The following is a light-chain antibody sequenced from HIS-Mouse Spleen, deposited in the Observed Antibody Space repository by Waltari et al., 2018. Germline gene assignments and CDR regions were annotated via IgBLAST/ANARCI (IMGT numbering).Light chain of an antibody. CDR3: YSTDSSGNHRV. CDR2: EDS. Sequence: SYELTQPPSVSVSPGQTARITCPGAALPKKYTYGYQQKSGQAPVLVIYEDSKLPSGIPERFSGSSSGTMATLTISGAQVEDEADYYCYSTDSSGNHRVFGGGTKLTVL. CDR1: ALPKKY. J-gene: IGLJ2*01. V-gene: IGLV3-10*01.